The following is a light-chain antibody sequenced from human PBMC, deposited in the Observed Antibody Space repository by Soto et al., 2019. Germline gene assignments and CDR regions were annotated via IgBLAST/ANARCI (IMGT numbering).Light chain of an antibody. CDR1: QGIRNG. CDR2: AAS. J-gene: IGKJ1*01. CDR3: LQDYNYPVT. Sequence: AIQMTQSPSSLSASVGDRVTITCRASQGIRNGLGWYQQKPGKAPKLLIYAASSLQSGVPSRFSGSGSGTDFTLTISSLQPEDFATYYCLQDYNYPVTFGQGTKVEIK. V-gene: IGKV1-6*01.